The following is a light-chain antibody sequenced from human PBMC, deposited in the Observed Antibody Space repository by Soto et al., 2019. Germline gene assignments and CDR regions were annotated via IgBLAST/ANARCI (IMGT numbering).Light chain of an antibody. CDR2: KVS. V-gene: IGKV2D-30*01. Sequence: DVVVTQSPLSLSVTLGQPASISCRCSQSLVDSDGRTYLTWFHQRPGQSPRRLIYKVSNLDSGVQDRFSGSGSCTDFTLKISRVEAEDVGLYYCMQGTHVPFIFGQGTRLEIK. J-gene: IGKJ5*01. CDR3: MQGTHVPFI. CDR1: QSLVDSDGRTY.